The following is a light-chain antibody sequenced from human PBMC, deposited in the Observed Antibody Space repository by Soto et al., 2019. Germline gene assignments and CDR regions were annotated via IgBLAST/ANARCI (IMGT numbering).Light chain of an antibody. J-gene: IGKJ3*01. Sequence: DIQMTQSPSSLSASVGDRVTITCRASQGIGDRLGWFQQTPGEAPKRLIYAASNLESGVPSRFSGSGSGTEFTLTISSLQPGDFATYYCLQHKNFPFTFGPGTKVYIK. CDR1: QGIGDR. CDR2: AAS. V-gene: IGKV1-17*01. CDR3: LQHKNFPFT.